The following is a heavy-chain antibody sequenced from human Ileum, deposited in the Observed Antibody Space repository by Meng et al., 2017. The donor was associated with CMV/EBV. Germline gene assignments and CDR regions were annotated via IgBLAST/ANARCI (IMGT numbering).Heavy chain of an antibody. V-gene: IGHV4-39*07. CDR2: IYYSGGT. CDR1: GASISRSTYY. D-gene: IGHD2-21*02. CDR3: ASGDSLRAVDF. Sequence: HLHVQGSGPGRVKPSEPLSLPCNVSGASISRSTYYWGWIRQPPGKGLEWIGSIYYSGGTYYNPSLKSRVTISVDTSKNQFSLKLNSVTAADTAVYYCASGDSLRAVDFWGQGTLVTVSS. J-gene: IGHJ4*02.